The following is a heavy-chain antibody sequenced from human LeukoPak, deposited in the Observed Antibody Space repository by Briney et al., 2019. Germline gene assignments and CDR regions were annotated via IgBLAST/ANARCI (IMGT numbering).Heavy chain of an antibody. J-gene: IGHJ6*02. CDR2: IIPILGIA. D-gene: IGHD4-17*01. CDR1: GGTFISYA. CDR3: ARGLLNGYGDPYGMDV. Sequence: SVKVSCKASGGTFISYAISWVRQAPGQGLEWMGRIIPILGIANYAQKFQGRVTITADKSTSTAYMELSSLRSEDTAVYYCARGLLNGYGDPYGMDVWGQGTTVTVSS. V-gene: IGHV1-69*04.